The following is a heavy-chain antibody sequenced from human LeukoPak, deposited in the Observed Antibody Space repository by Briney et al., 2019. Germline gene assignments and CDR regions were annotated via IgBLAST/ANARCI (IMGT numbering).Heavy chain of an antibody. CDR3: SRQGGYYDSSGYYEDY. CDR2: IYSGGST. J-gene: IGHJ4*02. Sequence: GGSLRLSCAASGFTVSSNYMSWVRQAPGKGPEWVSVIYSGGSTYYADSVKGRFTISRDNSKNTLYLQMNSLRAEDTAVYYCSRQGGYYDSSGYYEDYWGQGTLVTVSS. D-gene: IGHD3-22*01. CDR1: GFTVSSNY. V-gene: IGHV3-53*05.